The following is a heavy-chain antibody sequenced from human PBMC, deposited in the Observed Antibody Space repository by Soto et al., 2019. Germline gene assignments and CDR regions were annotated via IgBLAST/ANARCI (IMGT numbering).Heavy chain of an antibody. J-gene: IGHJ4*02. CDR2: INPNSGGT. D-gene: IGHD3-3*01. Sequence: ASVKVSCKASGYTFTGYYMHWVLQAPGEGLEWMGWINPNSGGTNYAQKFQGWVTMTRDTSISTAYMELRSLRSDDTAVYYCARDRNDCWSGYYWGRDYWGQGTLVTVSS. V-gene: IGHV1-2*04. CDR3: ARDRNDCWSGYYWGRDY. CDR1: GYTFTGYY.